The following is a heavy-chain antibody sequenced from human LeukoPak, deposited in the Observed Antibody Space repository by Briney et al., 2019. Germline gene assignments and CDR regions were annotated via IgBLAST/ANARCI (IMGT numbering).Heavy chain of an antibody. CDR2: IKQDGSDK. CDR1: GFTFNSYW. J-gene: IGHJ4*02. CDR3: ARYNSAWKTDDY. V-gene: IGHV3-7*03. D-gene: IGHD6-19*01. Sequence: GGSLRLSCAASGFTFNSYWMNWVRQAPGKGLEWVADIKQDGSDKYYADSVRGRFTISRDNAKNSLYLQMNSLRAEDTAVYFCARYNSAWKTDDYWGQGTLVTVSS.